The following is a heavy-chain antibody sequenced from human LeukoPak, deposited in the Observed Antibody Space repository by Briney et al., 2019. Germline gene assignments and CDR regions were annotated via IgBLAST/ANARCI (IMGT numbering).Heavy chain of an antibody. CDR2: ISYDGSNK. V-gene: IGHV3-30*18. CDR3: AKDKETFFDY. J-gene: IGHJ4*02. Sequence: GGDLRLSCPASEFTFSSYGMHWVRQAPGKGLEWVAVISYDGSNKYYADSVKGRFTISRDNSKNTLYLQMNSLRAEDTAVYYCAKDKETFFDYWGQGTLVTVSS. CDR1: EFTFSSYG.